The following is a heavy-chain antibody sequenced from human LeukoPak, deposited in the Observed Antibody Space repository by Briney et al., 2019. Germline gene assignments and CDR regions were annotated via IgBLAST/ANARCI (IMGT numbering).Heavy chain of an antibody. J-gene: IGHJ3*02. V-gene: IGHV3-23*01. Sequence: PGGSLRLSCAASGFTFSSYAMSWVRQAPGKGLEWVSAISGSGGSTYYADSVKGRFTISRDNSKNTLYLQMNSLRAEDTAVYYCAKPTRSYYSGSYWAFDIWGQGTMVTVSS. CDR2: ISGSGGST. D-gene: IGHD1-26*01. CDR1: GFTFSSYA. CDR3: AKPTRSYYSGSYWAFDI.